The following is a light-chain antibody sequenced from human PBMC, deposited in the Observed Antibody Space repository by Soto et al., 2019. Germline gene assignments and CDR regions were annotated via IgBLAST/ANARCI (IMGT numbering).Light chain of an antibody. CDR1: SGHSSYA. CDR2: LDSDGSH. Sequence: QSVLTQSPSASASLGASVKLTCTLSSGHSSYAIAWHQQQPEKVPRYLLKLDSDGSHTKGDAIPDRFSGSSSGAERYLAISGLQSEDEADYYCQTWGTGIHVVFGGGTKVTVL. J-gene: IGLJ2*01. V-gene: IGLV4-69*01. CDR3: QTWGTGIHVV.